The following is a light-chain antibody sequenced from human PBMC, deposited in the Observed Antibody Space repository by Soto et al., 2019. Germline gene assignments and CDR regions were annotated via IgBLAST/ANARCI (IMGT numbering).Light chain of an antibody. J-gene: IGKJ1*01. CDR3: QQYKDWPTT. CDR2: GAS. V-gene: IGKV3D-15*01. Sequence: EIVLTPSPGTLSLSPGERATLSCRASQSVSSSYLAWYQQKPGQAPRLLIYGASSRATGIPARFSGSGSGTEFNLTISSLQSEDFGVYFCQQYKDWPTTFGQGTRWIS. CDR1: QSVSSSY.